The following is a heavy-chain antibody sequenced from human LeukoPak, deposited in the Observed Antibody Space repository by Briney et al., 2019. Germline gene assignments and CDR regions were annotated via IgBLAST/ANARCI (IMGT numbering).Heavy chain of an antibody. D-gene: IGHD5-18*01. J-gene: IGHJ3*02. CDR3: ARGGTAMVNDAFDI. Sequence: GGSLRLSCAASGFTFSNFWMHWVRQAPGKGLEWIAIISYNGNNKNYAESVKGRFTISRDNSKNTLSLQMSSLRAEDTAVYYCARGGTAMVNDAFDIWGQGTMVIVSS. CDR2: ISYNGNNK. V-gene: IGHV3-30-3*01. CDR1: GFTFSNFW.